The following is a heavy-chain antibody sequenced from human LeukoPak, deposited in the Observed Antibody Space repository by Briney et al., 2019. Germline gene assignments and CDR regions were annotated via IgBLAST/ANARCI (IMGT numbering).Heavy chain of an antibody. Sequence: GGSLRLSCAGSGFSFSDYTMNWVRQVPGKGLEWVSSISSSSSYIYYADSVKGRFTISRDNAKNSLYLQMNSLRAEDTAVYYCARRAAPIDYWGQGTLVTVSS. CDR2: ISSSSSYI. J-gene: IGHJ4*02. V-gene: IGHV3-21*04. D-gene: IGHD2-15*01. CDR3: ARRAAPIDY. CDR1: GFSFSDYT.